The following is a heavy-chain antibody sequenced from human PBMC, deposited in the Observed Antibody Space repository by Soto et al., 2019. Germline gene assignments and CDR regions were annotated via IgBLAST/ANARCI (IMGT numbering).Heavy chain of an antibody. D-gene: IGHD5-12*01. Sequence: EVQLVESGGGLVQPGGSLRLSCAASGFTFSRYWMHWVRQAPGKGLVWVSRINSDGSSTNYADSVKGRFTISRDNAKNTVYLQMNGLRVEDTAVYYCARDQGYVGFDNWGQGTLVTVSS. CDR3: ARDQGYVGFDN. J-gene: IGHJ4*02. CDR1: GFTFSRYW. V-gene: IGHV3-74*01. CDR2: INSDGSST.